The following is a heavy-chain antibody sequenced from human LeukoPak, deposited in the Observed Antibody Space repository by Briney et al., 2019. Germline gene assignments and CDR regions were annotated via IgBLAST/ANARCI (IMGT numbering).Heavy chain of an antibody. Sequence: GGSLRLSCAASGFTFSSYSMNWVRQAPGKGLEWVSSISDNSKYTYYADSLKGRFTISRDNAKNSLFLQMHSLRAEDTAVYYCARVLEAAAFDYRGQGTLVTVSS. V-gene: IGHV3-21*01. J-gene: IGHJ4*02. CDR2: ISDNSKYT. CDR3: ARVLEAAAFDY. CDR1: GFTFSSYS. D-gene: IGHD6-13*01.